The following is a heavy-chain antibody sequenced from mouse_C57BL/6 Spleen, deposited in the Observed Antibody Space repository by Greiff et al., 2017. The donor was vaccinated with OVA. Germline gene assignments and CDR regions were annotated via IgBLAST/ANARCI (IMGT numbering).Heavy chain of an antibody. V-gene: IGHV1-55*01. D-gene: IGHD1-1*01. Sequence: QVQLQQPGAELVKPGASVKMSCKASGYTFTSYWITWVKQRPGQGLEWIGDIYPGSGSTNYNEKFKSKATLTVDTSSSTAYMQLSSLTSEDSAVYYCAIAITTVVATDYAMDYWGQGTSVTVSS. J-gene: IGHJ4*01. CDR2: IYPGSGST. CDR1: GYTFTSYW. CDR3: AIAITTVVATDYAMDY.